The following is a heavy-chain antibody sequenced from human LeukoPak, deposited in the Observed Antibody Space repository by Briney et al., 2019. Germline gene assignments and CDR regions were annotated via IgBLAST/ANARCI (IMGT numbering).Heavy chain of an antibody. Sequence: PGGSLRLFCAASGFTFSTYWMNWVRQAPGKGLEWVANINQYGNEKYYVDSVKGRFTISRDNGKNSLYLEMNSLRAEDTAVYYCATGTEMDRGVIINGHLDYWGQGTLVTAPS. CDR3: ATGTEMDRGVIINGHLDY. V-gene: IGHV3-7*01. J-gene: IGHJ4*02. CDR2: INQYGNEK. CDR1: GFTFSTYW. D-gene: IGHD3-10*01.